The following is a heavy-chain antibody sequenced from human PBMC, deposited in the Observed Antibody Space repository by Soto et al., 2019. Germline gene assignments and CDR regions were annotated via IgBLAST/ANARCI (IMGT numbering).Heavy chain of an antibody. V-gene: IGHV4-39*01. CDR2: VYYSGGA. J-gene: IGHJ5*01. CDR3: GRVVGGATRHTDFDS. CDR1: GVSIHNSHSF. D-gene: IGHD2-15*01. Sequence: SETLSLTCAVSGVSIHNSHSFWGWIRQPPGKGLEFIGSVYYSGGANYNPSLKSRVTVSIDTSNNQFSLRVNSVTAADTAVYYCGRVVGGATRHTDFDSWGQGILVTVSS.